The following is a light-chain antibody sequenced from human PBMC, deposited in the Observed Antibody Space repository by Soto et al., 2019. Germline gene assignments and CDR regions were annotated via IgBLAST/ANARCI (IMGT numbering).Light chain of an antibody. CDR2: DVT. CDR3: TSYAGSSMPVV. J-gene: IGLJ2*01. Sequence: QSALTQPPSASGSPGQSVTISCTGASTDVGNYNFFSWYQQPPGQAPKLMIYDVTERPSGVPARFSGSKSVNTASLTDSVFQAEDEADYYCTSYAGSSMPVVLGGGTKLTVL. CDR1: STDVGNYNF. V-gene: IGLV2-8*01.